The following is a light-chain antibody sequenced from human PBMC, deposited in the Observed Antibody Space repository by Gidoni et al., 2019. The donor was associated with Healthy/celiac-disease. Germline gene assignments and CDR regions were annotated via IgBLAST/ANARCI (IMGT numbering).Light chain of an antibody. CDR2: QDS. J-gene: IGLJ2*01. V-gene: IGLV3-1*01. CDR3: QAWDSSTVV. Sequence: SYELTQPPAVSVSPGQTASITCSGAKLGDKYACWYQQKPGQSPVLVIYQDSKRPSGIPERFSGSNSGNTATLTISGTQAMDEADYYCQAWDSSTVVFCGGTKLTVL. CDR1: KLGDKY.